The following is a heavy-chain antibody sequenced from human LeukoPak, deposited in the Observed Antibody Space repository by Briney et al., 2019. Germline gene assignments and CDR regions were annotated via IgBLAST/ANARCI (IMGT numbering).Heavy chain of an antibody. CDR3: AKEIYCTATTCQGNDAFDL. D-gene: IGHD2-8*02. V-gene: IGHV3-30*02. Sequence: GGSLRLSCAASGFTFSSYGMHWVRQAPGKGLERVAFIRYDGTTIYYADSVKGRFTISRDNSKNTVYLQMNSLRVEDTAVYYCAKEIYCTATTCQGNDAFDLWGQGTRVTVSS. CDR1: GFTFSSYG. CDR2: IRYDGTTI. J-gene: IGHJ3*01.